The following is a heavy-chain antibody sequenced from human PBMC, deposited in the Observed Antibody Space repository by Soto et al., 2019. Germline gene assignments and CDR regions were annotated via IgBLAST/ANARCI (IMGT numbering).Heavy chain of an antibody. D-gene: IGHD5-12*01. CDR1: GFTFSSYA. J-gene: IGHJ4*02. CDR3: AKSPSDGYNRGDYFDY. CDR2: ISGSGGST. V-gene: IGHV3-23*01. Sequence: TGGSLRLSCAASGFTFSSYAMSWVRQAPGKGLEWVSAISGSGGSTYYADSVKGRFTISRDNSKNTLYLQMNSLRAEDTAVYYCAKSPSDGYNRGDYFDYWGQGTLVTVSS.